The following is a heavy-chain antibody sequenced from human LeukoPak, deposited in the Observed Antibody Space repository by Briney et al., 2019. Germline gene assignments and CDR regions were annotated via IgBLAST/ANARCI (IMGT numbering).Heavy chain of an antibody. CDR2: ISYDGSNK. CDR1: GFTFSSYA. CDR3: AREGWQWLTVRYWFDP. Sequence: GGSLRLSCPASGFTFSSYALPWVRQAPGKGLEWVAVISYDGSNKYYADSVKGRFTISRDNSKNTLYLQMNSLRAEDTAVYYCAREGWQWLTVRYWFDPWGQGTLVTVSS. V-gene: IGHV3-30*01. J-gene: IGHJ5*02. D-gene: IGHD6-19*01.